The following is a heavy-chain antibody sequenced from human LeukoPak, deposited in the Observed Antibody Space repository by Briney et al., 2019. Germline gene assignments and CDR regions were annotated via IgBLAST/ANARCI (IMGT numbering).Heavy chain of an antibody. CDR2: INPNSGGA. Sequence: ASVKVSCKASGYTFTDYYMNWVRQAPGQGIEWMGWINPNSGGANYAQKFQDRVTMTTDTSITTAYMELRRLTSDDTAVYYCAAIPKYYGDHPFPFWGQGTLVTVSS. D-gene: IGHD4-17*01. V-gene: IGHV1-2*02. CDR1: GYTFTDYY. CDR3: AAIPKYYGDHPFPF. J-gene: IGHJ4*02.